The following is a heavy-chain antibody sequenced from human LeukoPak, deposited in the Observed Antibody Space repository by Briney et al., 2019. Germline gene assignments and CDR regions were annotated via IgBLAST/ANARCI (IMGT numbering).Heavy chain of an antibody. J-gene: IGHJ4*02. CDR2: IYPGDSDT. D-gene: IGHD3-22*01. CDR1: EYSFTSYC. Sequence: SLKISSNASEYSFTSYCIGWLHHIRQKLQELRWIIYPGDSDTRYSPSFQGQVTISADKSISTAYLQWSSLKASDTAMYYCARGYDSSGYYYGYWGQGTLVTVSS. CDR3: ARGYDSSGYYYGY. V-gene: IGHV5-51*07.